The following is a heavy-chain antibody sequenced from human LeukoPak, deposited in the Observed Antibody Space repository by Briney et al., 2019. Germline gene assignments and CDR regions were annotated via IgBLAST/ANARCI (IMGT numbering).Heavy chain of an antibody. J-gene: IGHJ4*02. CDR2: ISGSGGST. V-gene: IGHV3-23*01. D-gene: IGHD3-3*01. Sequence: GGSLRLSCAASGFTVSSNYMSWVRQAPGKGLECVSAISGSGGSTYYADSVKGRFTISRDNSKNTLYLQMNSLRAEDTAVYYCAKSPIFGVVIISGYFDYWGQGTLVTVSS. CDR3: AKSPIFGVVIISGYFDY. CDR1: GFTVSSNY.